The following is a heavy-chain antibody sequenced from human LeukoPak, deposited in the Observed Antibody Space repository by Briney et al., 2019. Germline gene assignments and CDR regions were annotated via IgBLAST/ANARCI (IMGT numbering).Heavy chain of an antibody. CDR2: ISGSGGST. V-gene: IGHV3-23*01. J-gene: IGHJ4*02. CDR3: ARGVGYYDSSGTIDY. D-gene: IGHD3-22*01. CDR1: GFIFNNSA. Sequence: GGSLRLSCAASGFIFNNSAMSWVRQVPGKGLEWVSAISGSGGSTYYADSVKGRFTISRDNSKNTLYLQMNSLRAEDTAVYYCARGVGYYDSSGTIDYWGQGTLVTVSS.